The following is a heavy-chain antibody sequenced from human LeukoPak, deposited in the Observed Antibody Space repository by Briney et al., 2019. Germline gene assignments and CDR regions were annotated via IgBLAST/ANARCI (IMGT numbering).Heavy chain of an antibody. CDR2: ISTSGGST. D-gene: IGHD2-15*01. CDR1: GFTFSSYA. CDR3: ARCGDSCSSYGMGV. J-gene: IGHJ6*02. V-gene: IGHV3-23*01. Sequence: PGGSLRLSCAASGFTFSSYAMNWVRQVPGKGLEWVSTISTSGGSTYYADSLKGRFTVSRDDSKNTLYLQMNSLRAEDTAVYYCARCGDSCSSYGMGVWGQGTTVTVSS.